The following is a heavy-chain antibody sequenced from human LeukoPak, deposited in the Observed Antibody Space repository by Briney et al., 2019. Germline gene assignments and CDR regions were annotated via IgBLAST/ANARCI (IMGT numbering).Heavy chain of an antibody. CDR2: INPNSGGT. D-gene: IGHD2-2*01. CDR1: GYTFTNFG. V-gene: IGHV1-2*04. J-gene: IGHJ6*02. CDR3: ASYCSSTSCYGPDYYGMDV. Sequence: ASVKVSCKASGYTFTNFGISWVRQAPGQGLEWMGWINPNSGGTNYAQKFQGWVTMTRDTSISTACMELSRLRSDDTAVYYCASYCSSTSCYGPDYYGMDVWGQGTTVTVSS.